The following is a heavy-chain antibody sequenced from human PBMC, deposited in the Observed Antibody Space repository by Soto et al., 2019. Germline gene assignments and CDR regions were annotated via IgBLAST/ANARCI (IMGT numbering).Heavy chain of an antibody. V-gene: IGHV3-23*01. D-gene: IGHD3-22*01. Sequence: GGSLRLSCAASGFTFSSYAMSWVRQAPGKGLEWVSAISGSGGSTYYADSVKGRFTISRDNSKNTLYLQMNSLRAEDTAVYYCAKVTLDYYDSSGYYPCDYWGQGTRVTVSS. CDR1: GFTFSSYA. CDR2: ISGSGGST. J-gene: IGHJ4*02. CDR3: AKVTLDYYDSSGYYPCDY.